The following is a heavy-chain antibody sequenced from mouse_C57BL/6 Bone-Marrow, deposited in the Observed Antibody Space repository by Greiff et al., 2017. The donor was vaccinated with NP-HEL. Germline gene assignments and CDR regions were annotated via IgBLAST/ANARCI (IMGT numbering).Heavy chain of an antibody. CDR3: ARKNSVYYYYDWFAY. CDR2: IWSGGST. V-gene: IGHV2-2*01. CDR1: GFSLTSYG. D-gene: IGHD2-4*01. Sequence: QLQQSGPGLVQPSQSLSIPCTVSGFSLTSYGVHWVRQSPGKGLEWLGVIWSGGSTDYNAAFISRLSISKDNSKSQVFFKMNSLQADDTAIYYCARKNSVYYYYDWFAYWGQGTLVTVSA. J-gene: IGHJ3*01.